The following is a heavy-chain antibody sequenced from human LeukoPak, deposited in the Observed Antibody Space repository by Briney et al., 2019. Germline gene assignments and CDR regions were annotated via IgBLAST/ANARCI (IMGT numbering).Heavy chain of an antibody. D-gene: IGHD2-2*01. CDR3: ARDLVVPAAMYAYYYMDV. V-gene: IGHV1-2*02. CDR2: INPNSGGT. Sequence: ASVKVTCKASGYAFTGYYMHWVRQAPGQGLEWMGWINPNSGGTNYAQKFQGRVTMTRDTSISTAYMELSRLRSDDTAVYYCARDLVVPAAMYAYYYMDVWGKGTTVTVSS. CDR1: GYAFTGYY. J-gene: IGHJ6*03.